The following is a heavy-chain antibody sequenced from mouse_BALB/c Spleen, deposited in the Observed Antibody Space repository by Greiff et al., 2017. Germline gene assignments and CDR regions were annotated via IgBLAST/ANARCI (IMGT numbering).Heavy chain of an antibody. CDR1: GYTFTSYD. Sequence: SGPELVKPGALVKISCKASGYTFTSYDINWVKQRPGQGLEWIGWIYPGDGSTKYNEKFKGKATLTADKSSSTAYMQLSSLTSENSAVYFCARRYDVDSAMDYWGQGTSVTVSS. D-gene: IGHD2-14*01. V-gene: IGHV1S33*01. CDR3: ARRYDVDSAMDY. J-gene: IGHJ4*01. CDR2: IYPGDGST.